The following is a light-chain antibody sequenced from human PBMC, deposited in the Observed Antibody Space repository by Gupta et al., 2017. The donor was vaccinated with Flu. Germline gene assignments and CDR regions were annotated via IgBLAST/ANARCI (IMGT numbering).Light chain of an antibody. CDR1: TSNIGSNY. V-gene: IGLV1-47*01. CDR3: EAWDERLGATYV. Sequence: QSVPTQPPSASGTPGQGVTSSCSGSTSNIGSNYVHWYQQVPGRSPRLLISRNNQRPSGVPDRCSGSKSGTSASLVISGIRSEDEADYYCEAWDERLGATYVFGTGTKVSVL. J-gene: IGLJ1*01. CDR2: RNN.